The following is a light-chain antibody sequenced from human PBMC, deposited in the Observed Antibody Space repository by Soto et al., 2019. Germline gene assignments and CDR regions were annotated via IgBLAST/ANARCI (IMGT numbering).Light chain of an antibody. Sequence: QSVLTQPASVSGSPGQSMTISCTGTSSDVGGYNYVSWYQQHPGKAPKLMIYEVSNRPSGVSNRFSGSKSGNTASLTISGLQVEDEADYYCSSYTTSSTLVFGTANKVTV. CDR3: SSYTTSSTLV. CDR2: EVS. V-gene: IGLV2-14*01. CDR1: SSDVGGYNY. J-gene: IGLJ1*01.